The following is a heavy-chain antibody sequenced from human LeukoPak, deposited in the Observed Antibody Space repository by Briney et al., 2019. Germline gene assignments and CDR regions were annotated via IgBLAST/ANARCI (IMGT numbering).Heavy chain of an antibody. CDR2: TYYRSKWYS. D-gene: IGHD2-8*01. CDR1: GDSFSSFDAA. V-gene: IGHV6-1*01. CDR3: TRAQWRAFDS. J-gene: IGHJ4*02. Sequence: SQTLSLTCALYGDSFSSFDAAWNWLTQSPSRGLEWLGRTYYRSKWYSEYAMSLRGRITINPDTSKDHFSLQLNSVTPEDTAIYYCTRAQWRAFDSWGQGTQVTVSS.